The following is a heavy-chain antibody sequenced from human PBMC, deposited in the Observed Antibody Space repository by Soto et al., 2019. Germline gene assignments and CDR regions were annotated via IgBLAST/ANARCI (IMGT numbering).Heavy chain of an antibody. D-gene: IGHD2-21*02. V-gene: IGHV3-53*04. CDR1: GFIVSSNY. J-gene: IGHJ3*02. Sequence: EVQLVESGGGLVQPGGSLGLSCAASGFIVSSNYMTWVRQAPGKGLEWVSIMYSGGTTYYAESVKGRFTISRHISKNTLDLQMNTLRFEDTAVYYCARVAGDDPLDIWGPGTMVTVSS. CDR3: ARVAGDDPLDI. CDR2: MYSGGTT.